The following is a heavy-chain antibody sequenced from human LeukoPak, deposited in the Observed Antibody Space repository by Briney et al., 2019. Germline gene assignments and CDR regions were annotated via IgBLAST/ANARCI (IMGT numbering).Heavy chain of an antibody. CDR1: GGSFSGYY. J-gene: IGHJ2*01. D-gene: IGHD4-17*01. V-gene: IGHV4-34*01. CDR3: ARPHPPTVTTPXWYXDL. Sequence: SETLSLTCAVYGGSFSGYYWSWIRQPPGKGLEWIGEINHSGSTTYNPSLTSRVTISVDTSKNQFSLKLSSVTAADTAVYYCARPHPPTVTTPXWYXDLXGRGXLVTV. CDR2: INHSGST.